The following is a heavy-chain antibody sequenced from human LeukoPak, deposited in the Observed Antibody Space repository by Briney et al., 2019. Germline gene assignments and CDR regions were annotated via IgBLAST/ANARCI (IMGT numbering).Heavy chain of an antibody. D-gene: IGHD1-7*01. J-gene: IGHJ6*02. CDR3: TTDEDWNYTRKDV. CDR1: GFTFNYAW. CDR2: TVSEIDGGTT. V-gene: IGHV3-15*04. Sequence: GGSLRLSCAASGFTFNYAWMSWVRQVPGKGLEWVGQTVSEIDGGTTDYATPVKGRFTISRDDSKSTLYLQMNSLKIEDTAVYYCTTDEDWNYTRKDVWGQGATVIVSS.